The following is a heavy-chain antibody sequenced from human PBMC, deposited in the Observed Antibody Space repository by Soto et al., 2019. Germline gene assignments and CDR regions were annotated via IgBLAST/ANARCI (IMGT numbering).Heavy chain of an antibody. CDR1: GFTFSSYG. Sequence: QVQLVESGGGVVQPGRSLRLSCAASGFTFSSYGMHWVRQAPGKGLEWVAVIWYDGSNKYYADSVKGRFTISRDNSKNTLYLQMNSLRAEDTAVYYCARANRQIQLWFLPARNWYFDLWGRGTLVTVSS. D-gene: IGHD5-18*01. CDR2: IWYDGSNK. V-gene: IGHV3-33*01. J-gene: IGHJ2*01. CDR3: ARANRQIQLWFLPARNWYFDL.